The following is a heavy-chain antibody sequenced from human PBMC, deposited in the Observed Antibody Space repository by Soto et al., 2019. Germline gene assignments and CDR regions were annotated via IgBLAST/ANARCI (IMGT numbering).Heavy chain of an antibody. CDR2: IYYSGST. Sequence: QVQLQESGPGLVKPSETLSLTCTVSGGSVSSGSYYWSWIRQPPGKGLEWIGYIYYSGSTNYNPSLKSRVTISVDTSKNQFSLKLSSVTAADTAVYYCARGERAVAVIYYYYYGMDVWDQGTTVTVSS. CDR3: ARGERAVAVIYYYYYGMDV. J-gene: IGHJ6*02. D-gene: IGHD2-15*01. CDR1: GGSVSSGSYY. V-gene: IGHV4-61*01.